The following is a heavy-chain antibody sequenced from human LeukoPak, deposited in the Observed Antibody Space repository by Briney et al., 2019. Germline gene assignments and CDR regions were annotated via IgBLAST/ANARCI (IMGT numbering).Heavy chain of an antibody. CDR1: GGSISSSSYY. CDR2: IYYSGST. V-gene: IGHV4-39*01. Sequence: SETLSLTCTVSGGSISSSSYYWGWIRQPPGKGLEWIGSIYYSGSTYYNPSLKSRVTISVDTSKNQFSLKLSSVTAADTAVYYCARQANYYGSGVNWFDPWGQGTLVTVSS. J-gene: IGHJ5*02. CDR3: ARQANYYGSGVNWFDP. D-gene: IGHD3-10*01.